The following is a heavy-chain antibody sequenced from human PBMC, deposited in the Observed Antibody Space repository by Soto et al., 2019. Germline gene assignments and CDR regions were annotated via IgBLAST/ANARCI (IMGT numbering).Heavy chain of an antibody. CDR2: IYLSGTF. J-gene: IGHJ4*02. Sequence: QVQLQESGPGLVKPSQTLSLTCTVSGDSINSGDYNWNWIRQHPGKGLEWIGYIYLSGTFHYNPSLQSRVSISVDTSKNQFSLELRSVTAADTAVYYCATGDYWGQGNLVTVSS. CDR1: GDSINSGDYN. CDR3: ATGDY. V-gene: IGHV4-31*03.